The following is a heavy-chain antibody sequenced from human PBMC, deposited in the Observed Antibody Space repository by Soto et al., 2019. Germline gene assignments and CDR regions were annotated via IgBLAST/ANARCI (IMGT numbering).Heavy chain of an antibody. V-gene: IGHV4-61*01. CDR3: ARAERGSGSYYPLY. Sequence: SETLSLTCTVSGGSVSSGSYYWSWIRQPPGKGLEWIGYIYYSGSTNYNPSLKSRVTISVDTSKNQFSLKLSSVTAADTAVYYCARAERGSGSYYPLYWGQGTLVTVSS. D-gene: IGHD1-26*01. J-gene: IGHJ4*02. CDR2: IYYSGST. CDR1: GGSVSSGSYY.